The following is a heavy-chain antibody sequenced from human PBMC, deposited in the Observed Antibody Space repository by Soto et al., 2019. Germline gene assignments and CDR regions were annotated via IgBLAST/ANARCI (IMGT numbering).Heavy chain of an antibody. D-gene: IGHD3-3*01. CDR2: IKSKTDGGTT. V-gene: IGHV3-15*01. J-gene: IGHJ4*02. CDR1: GFTFSNGW. Sequence: EVQLVESGGGLVKPGGSLRLSCAASGFTFSNGWMSWVRQAPGKGLEWVGRIKSKTDGGTTDYAAPVKGRFTISRDDSKNTLYLQMNSLKTEDTAVYYCTTGEWEKVIFGLDFDYWGQGTLVTVSS. CDR3: TTGEWEKVIFGLDFDY.